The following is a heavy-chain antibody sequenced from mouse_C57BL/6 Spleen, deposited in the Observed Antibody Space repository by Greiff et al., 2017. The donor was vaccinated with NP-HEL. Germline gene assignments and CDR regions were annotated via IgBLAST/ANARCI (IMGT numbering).Heavy chain of an antibody. V-gene: IGHV5-6*01. Sequence: EVQLVESGGDLVKPGGSLKLSCAASGFTFSSYGMSWVRQTPDQRLEWVATISSGGSYTYYPDNVKGRFTISRDNAKNTLYLQMSSLKSEDTAMYYCARGDYDWYFDVWGTGTTVTVSS. CDR3: ARGDYDWYFDV. J-gene: IGHJ1*03. D-gene: IGHD2-4*01. CDR2: ISSGGSYT. CDR1: GFTFSSYG.